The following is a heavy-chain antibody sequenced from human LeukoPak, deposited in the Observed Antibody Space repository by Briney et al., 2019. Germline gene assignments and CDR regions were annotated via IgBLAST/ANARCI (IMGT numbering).Heavy chain of an antibody. V-gene: IGHV3-48*03. CDR3: ARANDFWSGYYVADY. CDR1: GFTFSSYE. CDR2: ISSSGSTI. D-gene: IGHD3-3*01. Sequence: PGGSLRLSCAASGFTFSSYEMNWVRQAPGKGLEWVSYISSSGSTIYYADSVKGRFTISRDNAKNSLYLQMNSLRAEDTAVYYCARANDFWSGYYVADYWGQGTLVTVSS. J-gene: IGHJ4*02.